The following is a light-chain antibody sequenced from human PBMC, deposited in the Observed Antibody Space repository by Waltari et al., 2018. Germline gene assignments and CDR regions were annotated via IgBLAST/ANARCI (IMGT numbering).Light chain of an antibody. Sequence: EIVMTQSPATLSLSPGERATLSCRASQSVSSSLAWYQQKPGQAPRLLIDGASSRATGIPDRFSGSGSGTEFTLTISSLEPEDVAVYYCQQNSNWPFTFGPGTKLDIK. CDR2: GAS. CDR1: QSVSSS. CDR3: QQNSNWPFT. J-gene: IGKJ3*01. V-gene: IGKV3D-15*01.